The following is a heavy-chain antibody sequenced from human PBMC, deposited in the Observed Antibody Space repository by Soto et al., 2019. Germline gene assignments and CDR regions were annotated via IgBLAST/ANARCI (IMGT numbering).Heavy chain of an antibody. CDR1: GFTFSSYT. D-gene: IGHD6-19*01. CDR3: TKGPGPFSSGIFDR. V-gene: IGHV3-23*01. J-gene: IGHJ4*02. Sequence: ETLRLSCAASGFTFSSYTMSWVRQAPGKGLEWVSGINGKGATAYYADAVKGRFTISRDNSKNTLYLQMNNLRSEDTAVYYCTKGPGPFSSGIFDRWGPGTLVTVSS. CDR2: INGKGATA.